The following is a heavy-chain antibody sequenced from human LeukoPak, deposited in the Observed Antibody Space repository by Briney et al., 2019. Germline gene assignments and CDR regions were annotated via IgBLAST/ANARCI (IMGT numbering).Heavy chain of an antibody. Sequence: SVKVSCKASGGTFSSYAISWVRQAPGQGLEWMGRIIPILGIANYAQKFQGRVTITADKSTSTAYMELSSPRSEDTAVYYCAREPGIVVVPAAIRGSWFDPWGQGTLVTVSS. D-gene: IGHD2-2*02. CDR1: GGTFSSYA. V-gene: IGHV1-69*04. J-gene: IGHJ5*02. CDR3: AREPGIVVVPAAIRGSWFDP. CDR2: IIPILGIA.